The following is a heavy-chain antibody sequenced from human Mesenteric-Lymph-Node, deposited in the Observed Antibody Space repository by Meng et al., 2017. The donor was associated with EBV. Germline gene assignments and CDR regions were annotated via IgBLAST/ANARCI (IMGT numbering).Heavy chain of an antibody. CDR3: ARVFPDLDY. V-gene: IGHV4-39*07. CDR1: GASINDRTYY. J-gene: IGHJ4*02. CDR2: IYSSGSA. Sequence: QLQPQESGPGLLKPSEILSLTCTVSGASINDRTYYWGWIRQPPGKGLEWIGNIYSSGSAYYNPSLKSRVTISVDTSKNQFSLKLSSVTAADTAVYYCARVFPDLDYWGQGTLVTVSS.